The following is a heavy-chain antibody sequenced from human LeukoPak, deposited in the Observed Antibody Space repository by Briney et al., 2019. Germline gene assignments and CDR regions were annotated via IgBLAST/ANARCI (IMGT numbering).Heavy chain of an antibody. CDR2: IYYSGST. CDR3: ARHGMRYSSSWLDY. V-gene: IGHV4-39*01. CDR1: GGSISSSSYY. Sequence: SETLSLTCTVSGGSISSSSYYWGWIRQPPGKGLEWIGSIYYSGSTYYNPSLKSRVTISVDTSKNQFSLKLSSVTAADTAVYYCARHGMRYSSSWLDYWGQGTLVTVSS. D-gene: IGHD6-13*01. J-gene: IGHJ4*02.